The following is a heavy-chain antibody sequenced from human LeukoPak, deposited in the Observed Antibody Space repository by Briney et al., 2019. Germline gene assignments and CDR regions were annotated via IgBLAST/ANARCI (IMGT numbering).Heavy chain of an antibody. Sequence: PGGSLRLPCAASGFTFSNYYMNWVRQAPGKGLEWVANIKQDGRDKYYVDSVKGRFTISRDNAKNSLYLQMNSLRDEDTALYYFVRDCRGDVNEFSCLEPWGQGTLVTVFS. V-gene: IGHV3-7*01. CDR1: GFTFSNYY. CDR2: IKQDGRDK. D-gene: IGHD2-15*01. CDR3: VRDCRGDVNEFSCLEP. J-gene: IGHJ5*02.